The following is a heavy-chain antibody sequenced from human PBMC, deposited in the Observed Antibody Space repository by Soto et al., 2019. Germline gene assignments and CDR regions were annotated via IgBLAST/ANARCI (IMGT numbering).Heavy chain of an antibody. CDR1: GLTFNYYD. Sequence: QVQLVESGGGVAQPGRSLRLSCTASGLTFNYYDIHWVRQAPGKGLEWVAVISSDGTNKYYVESVKGRFAISRDNSKSPLYLLMNPLRTEDTALYYCAIIHSGSFVFDIWGQGTMVTVSS. D-gene: IGHD1-26*01. J-gene: IGHJ3*02. CDR3: AIIHSGSFVFDI. CDR2: ISSDGTNK. V-gene: IGHV3-30*03.